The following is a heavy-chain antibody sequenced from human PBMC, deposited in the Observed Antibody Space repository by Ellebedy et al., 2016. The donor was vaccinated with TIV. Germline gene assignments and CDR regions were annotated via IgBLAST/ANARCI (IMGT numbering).Heavy chain of an antibody. Sequence: AASVKVSCKASGGTFSSYAISWVRQAPGQGLEWMGGIIPIFGTANYAQKFQGRVTITADESTSTAYMELSSLRSEETAVYYCARTLRGATWFDPWGQGTLVTVSS. D-gene: IGHD4-17*01. J-gene: IGHJ5*02. CDR2: IIPIFGTA. CDR1: GGTFSSYA. CDR3: ARTLRGATWFDP. V-gene: IGHV1-69*13.